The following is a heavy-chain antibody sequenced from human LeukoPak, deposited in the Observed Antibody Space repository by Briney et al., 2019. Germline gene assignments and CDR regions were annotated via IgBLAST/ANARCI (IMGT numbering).Heavy chain of an antibody. V-gene: IGHV3-30*14. J-gene: IGHJ4*02. CDR3: ARSHYYGSGIPYYFDY. CDR1: GFTFSSYA. Sequence: PGGSLRLSCAASGFTFSSYAMHWVRQAPGKGLEWVAVISYDGSNKYYADSVKGRFTISRDNSKNTLYLQMNSLRAEDTAVYYCARSHYYGSGIPYYFDYWGQGTLVTVSS. D-gene: IGHD3-10*01. CDR2: ISYDGSNK.